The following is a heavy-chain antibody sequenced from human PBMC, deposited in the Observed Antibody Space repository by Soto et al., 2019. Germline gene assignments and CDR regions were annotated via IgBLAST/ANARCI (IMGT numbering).Heavy chain of an antibody. CDR2: INHVGST. CDR3: ASGYGYNSRTFDF. Sequence: QVQLQQWGAGLLKPSETLTLTCAVYGESFRGYYWSWIRQPPGKGLEWIGEINHVGSTNYNPSLKSRVTISRDTSKNKFSLKLNSVTAADTAVYYCASGYGYNSRTFDFWGQGTLVTVSS. D-gene: IGHD5-12*01. CDR1: GESFRGYY. V-gene: IGHV4-34*01. J-gene: IGHJ4*02.